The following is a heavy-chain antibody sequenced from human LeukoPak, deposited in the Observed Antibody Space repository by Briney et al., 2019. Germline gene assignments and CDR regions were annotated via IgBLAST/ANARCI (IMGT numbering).Heavy chain of an antibody. CDR3: ARGEVPAANYYYYMDV. Sequence: ASVKVSCKASGYTFTSYDINWVRQATGQGLEWMGWMNPNSGNTGYAQKFQGRVTMTGNTPISTAYMELSSLRSEDTAVYYCARGEVPAANYYYYMDVWGKGTTVTVSS. D-gene: IGHD2-2*01. CDR2: MNPNSGNT. CDR1: GYTFTSYD. J-gene: IGHJ6*03. V-gene: IGHV1-8*01.